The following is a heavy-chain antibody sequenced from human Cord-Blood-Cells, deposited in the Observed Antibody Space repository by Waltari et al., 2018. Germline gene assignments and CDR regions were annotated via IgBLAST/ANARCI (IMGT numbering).Heavy chain of an antibody. CDR1: GFTFSSYG. Sequence: QVQLVESGGGVVQPGRSLRLSCAASGFTFSSYGMHWVRQAPGKGLEWVAVIWYDGSNKYYADSVKGRFTISRDNSKNTLYLQMTSLRAEDTAVYYCARARITDYGDYYFDYWGQGTLVTVSS. CDR3: ARARITDYGDYYFDY. CDR2: IWYDGSNK. D-gene: IGHD4-17*01. V-gene: IGHV3-33*01. J-gene: IGHJ4*02.